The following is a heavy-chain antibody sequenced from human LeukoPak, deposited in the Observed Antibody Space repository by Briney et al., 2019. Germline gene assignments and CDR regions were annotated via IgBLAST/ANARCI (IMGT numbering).Heavy chain of an antibody. CDR3: AREGGSSGSCCFDY. CDR2: IKEDGSET. CDR1: GFTFSRSW. J-gene: IGHJ4*02. D-gene: IGHD1-26*01. Sequence: GGSLRLSCAASGFTFSRSWMSWVRQAPGKGLEWVATIKEDGSETYYVDSVKGRITISRDNAKNSLYLQINSLRAEDTAVYYCAREGGSSGSCCFDYWGQGTLVTVSS. V-gene: IGHV3-7*01.